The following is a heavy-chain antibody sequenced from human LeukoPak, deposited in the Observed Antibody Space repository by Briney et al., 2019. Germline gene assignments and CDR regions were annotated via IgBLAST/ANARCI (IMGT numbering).Heavy chain of an antibody. Sequence: SETLSLTCTVSGDSISSGSYYWGWIRQPPGKGLEWIGSISDSGNTDYNPSLRSRLIISVDVSKNQITLNLISVTAADTALYYCTRQAVGTSLVYWGQGTLVTVSS. D-gene: IGHD2-21*02. V-gene: IGHV4-39*01. CDR1: GDSISSGSYY. J-gene: IGHJ4*02. CDR2: ISDSGNT. CDR3: TRQAVGTSLVY.